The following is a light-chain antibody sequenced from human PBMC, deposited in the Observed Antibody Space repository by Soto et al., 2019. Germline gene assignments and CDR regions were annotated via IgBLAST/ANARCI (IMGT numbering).Light chain of an antibody. CDR3: QQYYSYPPLT. J-gene: IGKJ4*01. CDR2: AAS. CDR1: QGISSY. Sequence: AIRMTQSPSSFSASTGDRVTITCRASQGISSYLAWYQQKPGKAPKILIYAASTLQSGVPSRFSGSGSGTDFTLTISCLQSEDFATYYCQQYYSYPPLTFGGGTKVEIK. V-gene: IGKV1-8*01.